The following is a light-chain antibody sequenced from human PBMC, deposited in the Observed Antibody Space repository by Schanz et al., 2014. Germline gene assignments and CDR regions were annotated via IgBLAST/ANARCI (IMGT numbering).Light chain of an antibody. CDR1: SGDVGAYNY. J-gene: IGLJ2*01. V-gene: IGLV2-14*03. CDR3: SSYTTNSAPGVV. Sequence: QSALTQPASVSGSPGQSITISCTGTSGDVGAYNYVSWYQHHPGKAPKLMIYDVSNRPSGVSNRFSGSKSGNTASLTISGLQAEDEADYYCSSYTTNSAPGVVFGGGTKLTVL. CDR2: DVS.